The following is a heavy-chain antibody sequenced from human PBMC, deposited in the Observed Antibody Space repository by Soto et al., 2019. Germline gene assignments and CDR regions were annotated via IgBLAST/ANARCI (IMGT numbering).Heavy chain of an antibody. CDR1: GFTFSTYA. D-gene: IGHD3-10*01. CDR3: MNLYSYGSGSYYK. CDR2: MSGSGGST. Sequence: EVQLLESGGGLVQPGGSLRLSCAASGFTFSTYAMSWVRQAPGKGLEWVSGMSGSGGSTYYADSVKGRFTISRDKSKNTLDLQMNSLRAEDTAVYYCMNLYSYGSGSYYKWGQGTLVTVSS. V-gene: IGHV3-23*01. J-gene: IGHJ4*02.